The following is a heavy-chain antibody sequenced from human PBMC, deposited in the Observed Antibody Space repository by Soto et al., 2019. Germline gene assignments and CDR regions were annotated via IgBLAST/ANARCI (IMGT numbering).Heavy chain of an antibody. CDR2: ISPYTGNT. CDR1: GYIFVNYG. J-gene: IGHJ6*02. D-gene: IGHD3-16*01. CDR3: VMVDNYVTPTPQDV. V-gene: IGHV1-18*01. Sequence: QVQLVQSGDEVKKPGASVKVSCKASGYIFVNYGIAWVRQAPGQALEWMGWISPYTGNTHSATKIQGRLTMTTDTSTSTAYMDLGSMTSDDTAVYYCVMVDNYVTPTPQDVWGQGTTVTVSS.